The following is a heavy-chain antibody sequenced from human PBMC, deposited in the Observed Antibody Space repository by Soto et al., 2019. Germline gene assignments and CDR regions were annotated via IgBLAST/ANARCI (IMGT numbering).Heavy chain of an antibody. CDR1: GYTFTDYH. V-gene: IGHV1-2*02. J-gene: IGHJ4*02. D-gene: IGHD3-3*01. CDR2: ITPDSGDT. Sequence: QVQLVQSGAEVKKSGASVKVSCKASGYTFTDYHMHWVRQAPGQGLEWMGWITPDSGDTKYAQKFQGRVTMTRDTSISTVHMELTSLTSDDTAVYFCARDRVGFAVVTPAHWGQGTLVSVSS. CDR3: ARDRVGFAVVTPAH.